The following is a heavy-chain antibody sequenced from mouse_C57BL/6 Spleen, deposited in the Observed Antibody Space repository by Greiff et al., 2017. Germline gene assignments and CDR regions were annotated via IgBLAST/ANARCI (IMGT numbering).Heavy chain of an antibody. V-gene: IGHV1-22*01. D-gene: IGHD2-3*01. Sequence: EVQLQESGPELVKPGASVKMSCKASGYTFTDYNMHWVKQSHGKSLEWIGYINPINGGTSYNQKFKGKATLTVNKSSSTAYMELRSLTSEDSAVYYCARGGGSYEFDYWGQGTTLTVSS. CDR2: INPINGGT. CDR1: GYTFTDYN. J-gene: IGHJ2*01. CDR3: ARGGGSYEFDY.